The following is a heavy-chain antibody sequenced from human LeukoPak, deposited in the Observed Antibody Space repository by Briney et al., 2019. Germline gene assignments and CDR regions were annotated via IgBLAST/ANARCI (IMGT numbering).Heavy chain of an antibody. J-gene: IGHJ4*02. CDR1: VYTLTGLS. CDR3: ATDASSWGGLSRLVLDY. V-gene: IGHV1-24*01. Sequence: ASVKVSCKVSVYTLTGLSMHWVRQAPGKGLEWMGGFDPEDGETIYAQKFQGRVTMTEDTSTDTAYMELSSLRSEDTAVYYCATDASSWGGLSRLVLDYWGQGTLVTVSS. D-gene: IGHD6-13*01. CDR2: FDPEDGET.